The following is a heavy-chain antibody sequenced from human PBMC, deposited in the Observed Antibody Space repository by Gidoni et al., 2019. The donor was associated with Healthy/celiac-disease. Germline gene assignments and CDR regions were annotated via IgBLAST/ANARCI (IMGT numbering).Heavy chain of an antibody. CDR1: GFTFSSYG. J-gene: IGHJ3*02. CDR3: AREGQSDYVGAFDI. V-gene: IGHV3-33*01. Sequence: QVQLLESGGGVVQPGRSLRLSCAASGFTFSSYGMHWVRQAPGKGLEWVAVRWYDGSKYYADSVKGRFTISRDNSKNTLYLQMNSLRAEDTAVYYCAREGQSDYVGAFDIWGQGTMVTVSS. CDR2: RWYDGSK. D-gene: IGHD4-17*01.